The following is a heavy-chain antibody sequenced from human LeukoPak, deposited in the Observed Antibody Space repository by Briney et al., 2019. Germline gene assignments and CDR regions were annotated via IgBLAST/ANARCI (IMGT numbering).Heavy chain of an antibody. CDR1: GFTFSSYW. J-gene: IGHJ4*02. Sequence: GGSLRLSCAASGFTFSSYWMSWVRQAPGKGLEWVANIKQDGSEKYYVDSVKGRFTISRDNAKNSLYLQMNSLRAEGMAVYYCARDFHSSSFDYWGQGTLVTVSS. V-gene: IGHV3-7*01. CDR3: ARDFHSSSFDY. CDR2: IKQDGSEK.